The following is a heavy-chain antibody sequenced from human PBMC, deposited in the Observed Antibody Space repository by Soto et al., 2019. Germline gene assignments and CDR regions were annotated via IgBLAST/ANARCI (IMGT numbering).Heavy chain of an antibody. Sequence: SQTLSLTCAISGDSVSSNILTWDWIRQSPSRGHEWPGRTYYRSQWFNDYAVSVKSRMTINADTSKNQFSLQLNYVTPDDTAVYYCARLIGTSWFVGWGQGTPVTVSS. CDR1: GDSVSSNILT. CDR2: TYYRSQWFN. D-gene: IGHD6-13*01. CDR3: ARLIGTSWFVG. J-gene: IGHJ4*02. V-gene: IGHV6-1*01.